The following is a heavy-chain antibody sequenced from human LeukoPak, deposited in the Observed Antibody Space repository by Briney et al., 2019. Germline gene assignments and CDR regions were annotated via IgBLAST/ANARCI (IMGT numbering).Heavy chain of an antibody. CDR3: ARVPPYSSGWFLLYYFDY. D-gene: IGHD6-19*01. Sequence: GGSLRLSCAASGFIFDDHGMNWVRQAPGKGLEWVSGINWNGGTTGYADSVKGRFTISRDNAKNSLYLQMNSLRAEDTAVYYCARVPPYSSGWFLLYYFDYWGQGTLVTVSS. CDR1: GFIFDDHG. V-gene: IGHV3-20*04. J-gene: IGHJ4*02. CDR2: INWNGGTT.